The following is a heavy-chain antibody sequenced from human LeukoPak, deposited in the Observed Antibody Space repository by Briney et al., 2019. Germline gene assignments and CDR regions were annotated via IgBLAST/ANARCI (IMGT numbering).Heavy chain of an antibody. V-gene: IGHV4-30-4*08. CDR1: GGSISSGDYY. CDR2: IYYSGST. J-gene: IGHJ3*02. D-gene: IGHD2-21*01. CDR3: ARALLWWSNAFDI. Sequence: PSETLSLTCTVSGGSISSGDYYWSWIRQPPGKGLEWIGYIYYSGSTYYNPSLKSRVTISVDTSKNQLSLKLSSVTAADTAVYYCARALLWWSNAFDIWGQGTMVTVSS.